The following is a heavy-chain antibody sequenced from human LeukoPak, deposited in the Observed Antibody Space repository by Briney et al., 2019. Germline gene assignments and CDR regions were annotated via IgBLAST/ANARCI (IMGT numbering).Heavy chain of an antibody. CDR2: ISSSTYI. Sequence: GGSLRLSCAASGFSFSTYYVNWVRQAPGKGLEWVSCISSSTYIYYADSVRGRFAISRDNAKNSLYLQMNSLRAEDTAVYYCAREYHGSFDYWGQGSLVTVSS. D-gene: IGHD2-2*01. CDR3: AREYHGSFDY. J-gene: IGHJ4*02. V-gene: IGHV3-69-1*01. CDR1: GFSFSTYY.